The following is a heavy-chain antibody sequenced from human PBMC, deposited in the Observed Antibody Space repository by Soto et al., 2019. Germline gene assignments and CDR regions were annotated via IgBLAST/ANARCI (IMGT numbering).Heavy chain of an antibody. CDR1: GFTVSKTY. CDR3: VRALQVDKGGVDP. V-gene: IGHV3-53*02. J-gene: IGHJ5*02. D-gene: IGHD1-1*01. Sequence: EVQLVETGGGLIQPGGSLRLSCAASGFTVSKTYMTWVRQPPGKGLECASVIYTAGGTNYADSVKGRFIISRENSKNTLYLQMNSLRAEDTAVYYCVRALQVDKGGVDPGGQGTLVPVSS. CDR2: IYTAGGT.